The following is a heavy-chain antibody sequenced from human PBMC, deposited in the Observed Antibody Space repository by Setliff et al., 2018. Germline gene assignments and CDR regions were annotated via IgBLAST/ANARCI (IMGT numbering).Heavy chain of an antibody. CDR3: ARGVVRGVIRFDY. CDR2: VNHSGST. D-gene: IGHD3-10*01. CDR1: GGSFSGYY. Sequence: LSLTCAVYGGSFSGYYWSWIRQPPGKGLEWIGEVNHSGSTNYNPSLKSRVTISVDTSKNQFSLKLSSVTAADTAVYYCARGVVRGVIRFDYWGQGTLVTAPQ. J-gene: IGHJ4*02. V-gene: IGHV4-34*01.